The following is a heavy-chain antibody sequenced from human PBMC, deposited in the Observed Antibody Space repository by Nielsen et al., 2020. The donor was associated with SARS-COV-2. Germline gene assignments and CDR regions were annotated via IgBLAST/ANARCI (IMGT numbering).Heavy chain of an antibody. Sequence: GESLKISCAASGFTFSTYAMHWLRQAPGKGLEWVAIISHDGSNNHYADSVKGRFTISRHNSYNTLLLQMNSLRAEDTAVYYCARDRTPYGDYVDYFDYWGQGTLVTVAS. V-gene: IGHV3-30-3*01. CDR1: GFTFSTYA. CDR2: ISHDGSNN. D-gene: IGHD4-17*01. CDR3: ARDRTPYGDYVDYFDY. J-gene: IGHJ4*02.